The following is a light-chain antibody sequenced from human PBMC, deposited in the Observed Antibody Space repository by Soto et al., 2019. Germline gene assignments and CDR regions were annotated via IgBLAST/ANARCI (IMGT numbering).Light chain of an antibody. CDR1: QSVDIN. CDR3: QQYFEWPPMT. V-gene: IGKV3-15*01. CDR2: GAS. Sequence: EIVLTQSPATLSVSPGDRVTLSCRASQSVDINLAWYQQRPGQAPRLLVYGASTKATDMPGRFSGRGSGTEFTLTINNLQSEDSAIYYCQQYFEWPPMTFGQGTKVDIK. J-gene: IGKJ1*01.